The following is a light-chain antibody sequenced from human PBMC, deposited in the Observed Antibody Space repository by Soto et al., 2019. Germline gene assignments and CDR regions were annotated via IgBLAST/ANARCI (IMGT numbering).Light chain of an antibody. CDR1: QDIGND. V-gene: IGKV1-17*01. CDR2: SAS. CDR3: LQHKTFPWT. Sequence: DIQVTQSRSSLSASVGDRVTITCRASQDIGNDLGWYQQEPGKAPRRLIYSASNVQSGVPSRVSGSRSGTEFTLTISSLQPEDFVTYHCLQHKTFPWTFGQGTKVEMK. J-gene: IGKJ1*01.